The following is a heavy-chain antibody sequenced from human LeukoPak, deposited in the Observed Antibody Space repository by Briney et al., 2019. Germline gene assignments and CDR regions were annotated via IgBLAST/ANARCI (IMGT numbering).Heavy chain of an antibody. CDR3: VSGTDY. Sequence: GRSLRLSCAASGFTFSSYGMHWVRQAPGKGLEWVAVISYDGSNKYYTDSVKGRFTISRDNAKNSLHLQMNSLRAEDTAVYYCVSGTDYWGQGTLVSVSS. V-gene: IGHV3-30*03. D-gene: IGHD6-13*01. CDR2: ISYDGSNK. J-gene: IGHJ4*02. CDR1: GFTFSSYG.